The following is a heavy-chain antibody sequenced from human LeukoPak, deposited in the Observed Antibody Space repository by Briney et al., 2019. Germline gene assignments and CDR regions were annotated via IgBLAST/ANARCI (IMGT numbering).Heavy chain of an antibody. Sequence: ASVKVSCKASRYTFTGYYMHWVRQAPGQGLEWMGWINPNSGGTNYAQKFQGRVTMTRDTSISTAYMELRSLRSDDTAVYYCARDPRLYYDFWSGYYTGYFDYWGQGTLVTVSS. V-gene: IGHV1-2*02. CDR2: INPNSGGT. CDR3: ARDPRLYYDFWSGYYTGYFDY. J-gene: IGHJ4*02. D-gene: IGHD3-3*01. CDR1: RYTFTGYY.